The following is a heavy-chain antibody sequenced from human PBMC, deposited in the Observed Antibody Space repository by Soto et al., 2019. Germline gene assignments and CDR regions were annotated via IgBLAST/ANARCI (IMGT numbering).Heavy chain of an antibody. CDR1: GYSFTSYW. CDR2: IYPGDSDT. Sequence: GESLKISCKGSGYSFTSYWIGWVRQMPGKGLEWMGIIYPGDSDTRYSPSFQGQVTISADKSISTAYLQWSSLKASDTAMYYCARRRVYCGGDCYDFDYWGQGTLVTVSS. CDR3: ARRRVYCGGDCYDFDY. V-gene: IGHV5-51*01. D-gene: IGHD2-21*02. J-gene: IGHJ4*02.